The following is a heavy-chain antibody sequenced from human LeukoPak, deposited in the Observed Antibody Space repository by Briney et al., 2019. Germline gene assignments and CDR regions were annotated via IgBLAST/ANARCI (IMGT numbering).Heavy chain of an antibody. V-gene: IGHV3-21*01. CDR2: IGSSSSYI. D-gene: IGHD3-3*01. J-gene: IGHJ3*02. CDR1: GFTFSSYS. CDR3: AKDTTINFWSGQNAFDI. Sequence: NPGGSLRLSCAASGFTFSSYSMNWVRQAPGKGLEWVSSIGSSSSYIYYADSVKGRFTISRDNAKNSLYLQMNSLRAEDTAVYYCAKDTTINFWSGQNAFDIWGQGTMVTVSS.